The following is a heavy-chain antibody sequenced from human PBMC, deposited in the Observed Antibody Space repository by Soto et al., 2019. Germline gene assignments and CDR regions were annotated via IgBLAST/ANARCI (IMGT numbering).Heavy chain of an antibody. J-gene: IGHJ4*02. V-gene: IGHV4-30-4*01. CDR2: IYNGGPT. CDR3: ARSLEYGIPFDK. D-gene: IGHD2-8*01. Sequence: PSETLSLTCTVSGVSISNGDYYWNWIRQTPGKGLEWIGYIYNGGPTYYNPSLESRLSLSVDTSGNQFSLRLSSVTAADTAIYYCARSLEYGIPFDKWGQGTLVTVSS. CDR1: GVSISNGDYY.